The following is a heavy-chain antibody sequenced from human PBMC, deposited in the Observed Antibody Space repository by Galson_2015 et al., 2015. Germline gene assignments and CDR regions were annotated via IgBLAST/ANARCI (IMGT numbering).Heavy chain of an antibody. J-gene: IGHJ6*03. Sequence: SVKVSCKASGGTFSSYAISWVRQAPGQGLEWMGGIIPIFGTANYAQKFQGRVTITADESTSTAYMELSSLRSEDTAVYYCARDNPKGLRLKDYYYYMGVWGKGTTVTVSS. CDR2: IIPIFGTA. D-gene: IGHD4-17*01. V-gene: IGHV1-69*13. CDR3: ARDNPKGLRLKDYYYYMGV. CDR1: GGTFSSYA.